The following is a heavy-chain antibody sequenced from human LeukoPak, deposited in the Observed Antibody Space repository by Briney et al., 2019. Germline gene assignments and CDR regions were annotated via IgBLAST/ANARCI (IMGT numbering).Heavy chain of an antibody. J-gene: IGHJ3*02. D-gene: IGHD3-22*01. CDR1: GFTFDDYG. V-gene: IGHV3-20*04. CDR3: ARVEYSSGYYYGAFDM. CDR2: INWNGGST. Sequence: GGSLRLSCAASGFTFDDYGMSWLRQAPGKGLEWVSGINWNGGSTGYADSVKGRFTISRDNAKNSLYLQMNSLRAEDTALYYCARVEYSSGYYYGAFDMWAEGTMVTVSS.